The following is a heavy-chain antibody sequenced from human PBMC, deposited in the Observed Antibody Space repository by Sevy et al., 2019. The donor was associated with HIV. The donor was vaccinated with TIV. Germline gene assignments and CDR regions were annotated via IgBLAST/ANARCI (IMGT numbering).Heavy chain of an antibody. CDR2: ISRSSTYI. CDR3: AREGVSYMHF. D-gene: IGHD2-8*01. V-gene: IGHV3-21*01. CDR1: GFTFSSYS. J-gene: IGHJ4*02. Sequence: GGSLRLSCAASGFTFSSYSMNWVRQAPGKGLEWVSSISRSSTYIYYANSVKGRFTISRDNAKNSLYLQMNSLRAEDTAMYYCAREGVSYMHFWGQGTLVTVSS.